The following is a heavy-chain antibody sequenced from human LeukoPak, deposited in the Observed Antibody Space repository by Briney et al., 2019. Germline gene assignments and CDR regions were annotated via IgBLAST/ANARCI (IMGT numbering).Heavy chain of an antibody. CDR3: ARSGMYYYDSSGYDY. CDR1: GGSISSYY. D-gene: IGHD3-22*01. V-gene: IGHV4-59*01. Sequence: SETLSLTCTVSGGSISSYYWSWVRQPPGKGLKWIGYIYYSGSTNYNPSLKSRVTISVDTSKNQFSLKLSSVTAADTAVYYCARSGMYYYDSSGYDYWGQGTLVTVSS. CDR2: IYYSGST. J-gene: IGHJ4*02.